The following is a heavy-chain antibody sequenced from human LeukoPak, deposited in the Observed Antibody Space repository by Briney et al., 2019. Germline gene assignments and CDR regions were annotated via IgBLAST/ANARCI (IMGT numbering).Heavy chain of an antibody. D-gene: IGHD2-2*01. J-gene: IGHJ6*03. V-gene: IGHV4-39*01. Sequence: SETLSLTCTVSGGSISSSSYYWGWIRQPPGKGLEWIGSIYYSGSTYYNPSLQSRVTISVDTSKNQFSLKLSSVTAADTAVYYCASHYCTSTSCYVFSGGHMDVWGKGTTVTISS. CDR1: GGSISSSSYY. CDR2: IYYSGST. CDR3: ASHYCTSTSCYVFSGGHMDV.